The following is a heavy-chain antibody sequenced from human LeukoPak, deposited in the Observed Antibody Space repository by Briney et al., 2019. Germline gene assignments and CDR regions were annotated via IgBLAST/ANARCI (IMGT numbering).Heavy chain of an antibody. V-gene: IGHV4-4*07. J-gene: IGHJ4*02. CDR3: ARDDDGRGYPDY. CDR1: GGSIRSYY. D-gene: IGHD3-22*01. CDR2: IYVSETT. Sequence: SETLSLTCTVSGGSIRSYYWSWIRQPAGKGLEWIGRIYVSETTCYDPSLKSRVTMSLDTSRNQLSLKLSSVTAADTAVYYCARDDDGRGYPDYWGQGTLVTVSP.